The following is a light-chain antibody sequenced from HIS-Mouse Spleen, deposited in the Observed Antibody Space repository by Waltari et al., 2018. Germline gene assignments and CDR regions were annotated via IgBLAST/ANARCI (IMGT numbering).Light chain of an antibody. V-gene: IGLV2-8*01. Sequence: QSALTQPPSASGSPGQSVTISCTGTSSDVGGYNYVSWYQQHPGKAPNRMIYEVSKRPSGVPDRFSGSKSGNTASLTVSGLQAEDEADYYCYSTDSSGNHRVFGGGTKLTVL. CDR3: YSTDSSGNHRV. J-gene: IGLJ2*01. CDR2: EVS. CDR1: SSDVGGYNY.